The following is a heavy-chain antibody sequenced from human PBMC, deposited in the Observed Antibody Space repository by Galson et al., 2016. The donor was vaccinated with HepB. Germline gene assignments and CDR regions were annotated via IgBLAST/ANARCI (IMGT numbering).Heavy chain of an antibody. CDR1: GGSISNNY. V-gene: IGHV4-59*01. J-gene: IGHJ5*02. D-gene: IGHD5-24*01. CDR2: MYCSRTT. Sequence: LTCTVSGGSISNNYWNWVRQTPGGRLEWIGYMYCSRTTQFNPSLRSRLTMSLDKAKNQFSLKLSSVTAADTAVYYCARDFYNYGTGLRYNWFDPWGPGSLVTVSS. CDR3: ARDFYNYGTGLRYNWFDP.